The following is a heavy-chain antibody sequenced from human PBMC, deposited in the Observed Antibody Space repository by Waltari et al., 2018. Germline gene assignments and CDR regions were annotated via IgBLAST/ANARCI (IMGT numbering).Heavy chain of an antibody. CDR3: ARIVGGHFVVYARNYYYYYMDV. Sequence: QLQLQESGPGLVKPSDTLSLTCTVSGGSISSYYWGWIRQPPGKGLEWIGRFYYSGSTYYNPSLKSRVIISVDTSKKHFFLRLSSVTAADTAVYYCARIVGGHFVVYARNYYYYYMDVWGKGTTVTVSS. CDR1: GGSISSYY. V-gene: IGHV4-39*01. CDR2: FYYSGST. D-gene: IGHD2-8*02. J-gene: IGHJ6*03.